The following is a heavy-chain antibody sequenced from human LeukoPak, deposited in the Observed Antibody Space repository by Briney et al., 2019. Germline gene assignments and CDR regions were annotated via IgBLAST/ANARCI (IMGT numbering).Heavy chain of an antibody. Sequence: GASVKVSCKASGGTFSSYAISWVRQAPGQGLEWMGGIIPIFGTTNYAQKFQGRVTINADESTSTAYMELSSLRSEDTAVYYCAGDLSGSSSGWFDPWGQGTLVTVSS. J-gene: IGHJ5*02. V-gene: IGHV1-69*13. CDR3: AGDLSGSSSGWFDP. CDR1: GGTFSSYA. CDR2: IIPIFGTT. D-gene: IGHD6-6*01.